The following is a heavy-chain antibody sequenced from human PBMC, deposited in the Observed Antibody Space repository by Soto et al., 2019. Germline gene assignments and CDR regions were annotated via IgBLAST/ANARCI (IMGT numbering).Heavy chain of an antibody. D-gene: IGHD2-8*01. J-gene: IGHJ6*02. Sequence: SVKVSCKASGGTFSSYAISWVRQAPGQGLEWMGGIIPIFGTANYAQKFQGRVTITADESTSTAYMELSSLRSEDTAVYYCASYERYCTNGVCLNYYYYGMDVWGQGTTVTVSS. CDR3: ASYERYCTNGVCLNYYYYGMDV. V-gene: IGHV1-69*13. CDR2: IIPIFGTA. CDR1: GGTFSSYA.